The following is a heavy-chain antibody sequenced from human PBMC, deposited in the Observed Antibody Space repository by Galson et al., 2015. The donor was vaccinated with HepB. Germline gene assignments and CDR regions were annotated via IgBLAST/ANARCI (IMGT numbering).Heavy chain of an antibody. J-gene: IGHJ3*02. Sequence: SLRLSCAASGFTFSSYSMNWVRQAPGKGLEWVSSISSSSSYIYYADSVKGRFTISRDNAKNSLYLQMNSLRAEDTAVYYCARDFGSYYYDSSGYYRRRAAFDIWGQGTMVTVSS. CDR1: GFTFSSYS. D-gene: IGHD3-22*01. CDR3: ARDFGSYYYDSSGYYRRRAAFDI. CDR2: ISSSSSYI. V-gene: IGHV3-21*01.